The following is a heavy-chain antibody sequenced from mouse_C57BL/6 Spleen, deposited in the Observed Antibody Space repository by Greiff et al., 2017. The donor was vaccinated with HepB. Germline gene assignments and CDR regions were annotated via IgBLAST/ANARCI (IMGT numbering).Heavy chain of an antibody. J-gene: IGHJ3*01. V-gene: IGHV5-16*01. CDR3: ARDVGNWAY. CDR2: INYDGSST. Sequence: EVKLMESEGGLVQPGSSMKLSCTASGFTFSDYYMAWVRQVPEKGLEWVANINYDGSSTYYLDSLKSRFIISGDNAKNILYLQMSSLKSEDTATYYCARDVGNWAYWGQGTLVTVSA. D-gene: IGHD2-1*01. CDR1: GFTFSDYY.